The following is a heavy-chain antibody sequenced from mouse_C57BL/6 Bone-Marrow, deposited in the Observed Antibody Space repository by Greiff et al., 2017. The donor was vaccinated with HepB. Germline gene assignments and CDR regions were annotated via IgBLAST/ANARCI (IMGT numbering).Heavy chain of an antibody. CDR3: ARRYYSNYGES. CDR1: GFTFSDYY. V-gene: IGHV5-12*01. CDR2: ISNGGGST. J-gene: IGHJ3*01. Sequence: EVKLVESGGGLVQPGGSLKLSCAASGFTFSDYYMYWVRQTPEKRLEWVAYISNGGGSTYYPDTVKGRFTISRDNTKNTLYLQMSRLKSEDTAMYYCARRYYSNYGESWGQGTLVTVSA. D-gene: IGHD2-5*01.